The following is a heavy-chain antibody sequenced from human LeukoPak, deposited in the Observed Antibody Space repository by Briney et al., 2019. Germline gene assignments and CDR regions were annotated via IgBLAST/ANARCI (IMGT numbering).Heavy chain of an antibody. CDR2: INSDGSST. V-gene: IGHV3-74*01. D-gene: IGHD6-13*01. J-gene: IGHJ6*03. CDR3: ARAGIAAAGTPSAYYYYMDV. Sequence: PGGSLRLSCAASGFTFSIYAMSWVRQAPGKGLVWVSRINSDGSSTSYAGSVKGRFTISRDNAKNTLYLQMNSLRAEDTAVYYCARAGIAAAGTPSAYYYYMDVWGKGTTVTVSS. CDR1: GFTFSIYA.